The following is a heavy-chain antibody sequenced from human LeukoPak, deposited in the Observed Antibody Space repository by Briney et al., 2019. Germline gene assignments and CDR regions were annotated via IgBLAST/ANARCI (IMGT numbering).Heavy chain of an antibody. CDR1: GFTFSNYW. Sequence: PGGSLRLSCAASGFTFSNYWMNWVRQAPGIGLEWVSGSGSGGSTHYADSVKGRFTISRDNSKNTLYLQMNSLRAEDTAVYYCAKDFWSGYYPKYWGQGTLVTVSS. J-gene: IGHJ4*02. V-gene: IGHV3-23*01. CDR3: AKDFWSGYYPKY. D-gene: IGHD3-3*01. CDR2: SGSGGST.